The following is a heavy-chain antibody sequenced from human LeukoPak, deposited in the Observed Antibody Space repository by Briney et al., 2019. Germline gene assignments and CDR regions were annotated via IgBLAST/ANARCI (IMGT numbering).Heavy chain of an antibody. D-gene: IGHD2-15*01. V-gene: IGHV1-2*02. Sequence: ASVKVSCKASGYTFTGYYMHWVRQAPGQGLEWMGWINPNSGGTNYAQKFQGRVTMTRDTSISTAYMELSRLRSDDTAVYYCARDIVVTDAFDIWGQGTMVTVSS. CDR1: GYTFTGYY. J-gene: IGHJ3*02. CDR2: INPNSGGT. CDR3: ARDIVVTDAFDI.